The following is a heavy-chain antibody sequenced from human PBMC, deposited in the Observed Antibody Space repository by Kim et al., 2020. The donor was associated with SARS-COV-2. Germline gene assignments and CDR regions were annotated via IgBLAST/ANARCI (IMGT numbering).Heavy chain of an antibody. CDR2: INSDGTST. J-gene: IGHJ4*02. D-gene: IGHD1-26*01. Sequence: GGSLRLSCAASGFTFSSHWMLWVRQAPGKGLVWVSRINSDGTSTTYADSVKGRFTISRDKAKNTLYLQMTSLRAEDTAVYYCARGGEVSSHSGSYGDCWGQGTLVTVSS. V-gene: IGHV3-74*01. CDR1: GFTFSSHW. CDR3: ARGGEVSSHSGSYGDC.